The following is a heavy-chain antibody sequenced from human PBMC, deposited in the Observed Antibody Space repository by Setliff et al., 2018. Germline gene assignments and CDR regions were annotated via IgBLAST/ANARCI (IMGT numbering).Heavy chain of an antibody. V-gene: IGHV3-23*01. Sequence: GGSLRLSCAASGFTFSSYAMSWVRQAPGKGLEWVSTVSVSGDNTYYTDSVKGRFTTSRDNSKNTVSLQMSSLRAEDTAIYFCRLWFRELLRDHWGQGTLVTVS. CDR3: RLWFRELLRDH. CDR1: GFTFSSYA. CDR2: VSVSGDNT. J-gene: IGHJ4*02. D-gene: IGHD3-10*01.